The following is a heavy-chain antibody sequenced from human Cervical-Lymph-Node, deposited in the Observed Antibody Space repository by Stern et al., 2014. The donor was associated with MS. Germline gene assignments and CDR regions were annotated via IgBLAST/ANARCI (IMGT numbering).Heavy chain of an antibody. CDR1: GGSISTYY. CDR2: FSSWGST. Sequence: VQLVESGPGLVKPSETLALTCTVSGGSISTYYWSWIRQSPGKGLEWIGYFSSWGSTTSRPALKRRVTIPADSSNRQFSLNLSSVSAADTAVYYCATSSVGYSYSYAMDVGGQGTTVTVSS. J-gene: IGHJ6*02. CDR3: ATSSVGYSYSYAMDV. D-gene: IGHD1-26*01. V-gene: IGHV4-59*01.